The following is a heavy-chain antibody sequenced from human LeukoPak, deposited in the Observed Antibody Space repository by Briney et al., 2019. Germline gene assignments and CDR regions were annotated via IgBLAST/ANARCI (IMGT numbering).Heavy chain of an antibody. Sequence: SETLSLTCTVSGGSISSGGYYWRWIRQHPGKGLEWIGYIYYSGSTYYNPSLKSRVTISVDTSKNQFSLRLSSVTAADTAVYYCARAGAIAVAGIDYWGQGTLVTVSP. V-gene: IGHV4-31*03. CDR2: IYYSGST. D-gene: IGHD6-19*01. J-gene: IGHJ4*02. CDR3: ARAGAIAVAGIDY. CDR1: GGSISSGGYY.